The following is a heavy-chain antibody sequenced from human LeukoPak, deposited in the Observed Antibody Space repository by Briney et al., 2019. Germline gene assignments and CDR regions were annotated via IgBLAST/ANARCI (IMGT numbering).Heavy chain of an antibody. J-gene: IGHJ5*02. Sequence: GAPLKISSKAAGYSFTTYWSCWVRHLRGKVLELMGIIYPGDSDTRYSPSFQGQATISADKSISTASLQWSSLQASDTAMYDCARHGGGYCRSTSCYLFDPWGQGTLVTVSS. CDR2: IYPGDSDT. V-gene: IGHV5-51*01. D-gene: IGHD2-2*01. CDR3: ARHGGGYCRSTSCYLFDP. CDR1: GYSFTTYW.